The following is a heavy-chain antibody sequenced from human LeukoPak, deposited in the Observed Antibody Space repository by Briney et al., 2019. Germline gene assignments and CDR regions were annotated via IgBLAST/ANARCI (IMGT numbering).Heavy chain of an antibody. CDR3: ARGGRYYYDSSGEGNFDI. D-gene: IGHD3-22*01. J-gene: IGHJ3*02. V-gene: IGHV1-2*02. CDR2: INPNSGGT. Sequence: ASVKVSCKASGYTFTGYYMHWVRRAPGQGLEWMGWINPNSGGTNYAQKFQGRVTMTRDTSISTAYMELSRLRSDDTAVYYCARGGRYYYDSSGEGNFDIWGQGTMVTVSS. CDR1: GYTFTGYY.